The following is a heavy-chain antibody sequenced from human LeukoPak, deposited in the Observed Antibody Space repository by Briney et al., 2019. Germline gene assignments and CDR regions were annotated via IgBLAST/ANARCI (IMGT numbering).Heavy chain of an antibody. D-gene: IGHD3-3*02. Sequence: PSETLSLTCTVSGGSMTNYYGSWIRQPPGKGLEWIAYIYYTGSTYYNPSLKSRVTMSVDTSKNQFSLRLSSVTAADTAVYYCARHISGAATLDWGQGTLATVSS. J-gene: IGHJ4*02. CDR3: ARHISGAATLD. V-gene: IGHV4-59*08. CDR1: GGSMTNYY. CDR2: IYYTGST.